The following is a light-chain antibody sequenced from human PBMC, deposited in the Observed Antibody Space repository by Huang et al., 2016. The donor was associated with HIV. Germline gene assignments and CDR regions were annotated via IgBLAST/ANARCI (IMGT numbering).Light chain of an antibody. V-gene: IGKV3-20*01. CDR2: GAS. CDR3: QHYGSSYT. J-gene: IGKJ2*01. Sequence: EIVLTQSPGTLSLSPGEGATLSCRASQSVSSGYLAWYQHKPGQAPRLLIYGASSRATGIPDRFSGSGSGTDFTLTISRLEPEDFAVYYCQHYGSSYTFGQGTKLEIK. CDR1: QSVSSGY.